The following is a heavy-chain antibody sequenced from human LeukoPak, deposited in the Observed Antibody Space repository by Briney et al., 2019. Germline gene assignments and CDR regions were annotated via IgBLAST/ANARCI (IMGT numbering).Heavy chain of an antibody. V-gene: IGHV1-3*01. D-gene: IGHD6-19*01. J-gene: IGHJ3*02. CDR3: ARDRVFSSAWYGAFDI. CDR2: INAGNGDT. Sequence: ASVKVSCKASGYTFTSYAMHWVRQAPGQRLEWMGSINAGNGDTKYSQKFQGRVTITRDTSASTAYMEVSSLRSEDTAVYYCARDRVFSSAWYGAFDIWGQGTMVTVSS. CDR1: GYTFTSYA.